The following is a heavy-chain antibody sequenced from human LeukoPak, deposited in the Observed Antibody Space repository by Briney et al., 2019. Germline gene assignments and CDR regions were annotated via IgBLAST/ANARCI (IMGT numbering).Heavy chain of an antibody. J-gene: IGHJ5*02. CDR1: GGSFSGYY. CDR2: INHSGST. CDR3: ATRLRWFDP. V-gene: IGHV4-34*01. Sequence: ETLSLTCAVYGGSFSGYYWSWIRQPPGKGLEWIGEINHSGSTNYNPSLKSRVTISVDTSKNQFSLKLSSVTAADTAVYYCATRLRWFDPWGQGALVTVSS. D-gene: IGHD2-21*01.